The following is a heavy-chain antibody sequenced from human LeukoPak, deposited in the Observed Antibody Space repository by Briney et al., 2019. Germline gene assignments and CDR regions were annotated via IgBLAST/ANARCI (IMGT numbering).Heavy chain of an antibody. D-gene: IGHD1-26*01. V-gene: IGHV5-51*01. Sequence: GESLKISCKGSGYSFTSYWIGWVRQMSGKGLEWMGIIYPGDSDTRYSPSFQGQVTISADKSISTAYLQWSSLKASDTAMYYCARLSVVGATFGDAFDIWGQGTMVTVSS. CDR3: ARLSVVGATFGDAFDI. CDR1: GYSFTSYW. J-gene: IGHJ3*02. CDR2: IYPGDSDT.